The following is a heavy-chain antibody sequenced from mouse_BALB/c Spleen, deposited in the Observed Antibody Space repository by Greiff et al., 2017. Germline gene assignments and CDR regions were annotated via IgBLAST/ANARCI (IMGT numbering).Heavy chain of an antibody. CDR2: IRNKANGYTT. D-gene: IGHD1-1*01. CDR3: ARDPYGSSPYYFDY. Sequence: EVKLVESGGGLVQPGGSLRLSCATSGFTFTDYYMSWVRQPPGKALEWLGFIRNKANGYTTEYSASVKGRFTISRDSSQSILYLQMNTLRAEDSATYYCARDPYGSSPYYFDYWGQGTTLTVSS. V-gene: IGHV7-3*02. J-gene: IGHJ2*01. CDR1: GFTFTDYY.